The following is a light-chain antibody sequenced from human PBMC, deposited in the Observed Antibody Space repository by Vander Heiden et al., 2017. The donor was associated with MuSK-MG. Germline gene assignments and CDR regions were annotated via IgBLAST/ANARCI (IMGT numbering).Light chain of an antibody. CDR1: QSISSW. CDR2: KAS. CDR3: QQYNSDSLMYT. Sequence: DIQMTQSPSTLSASVGDRVTITCRASQSISSWLAWYQQKPGKAPKLLIYKASSLESGVQSRFSGSGSGTEFTLTISSRQPEDFATYYCQQYNSDSLMYTFGQGTKLEIK. V-gene: IGKV1-5*03. J-gene: IGKJ2*01.